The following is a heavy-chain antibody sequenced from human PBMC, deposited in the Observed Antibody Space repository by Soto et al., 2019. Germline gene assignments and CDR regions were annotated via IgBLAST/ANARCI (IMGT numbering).Heavy chain of an antibody. Sequence: GGSLRLSCAASGFTFSSYAMSWVRQAPGKGLEWVSAISGSGGGTYYADSVKGRFTISRDNSKNTLYLQMNSLRAEDTAVYYCAKCTMYYYDSSGYLNNWFDPWGQGTLVTVSS. CDR2: ISGSGGGT. CDR3: AKCTMYYYDSSGYLNNWFDP. J-gene: IGHJ5*02. D-gene: IGHD3-22*01. CDR1: GFTFSSYA. V-gene: IGHV3-23*01.